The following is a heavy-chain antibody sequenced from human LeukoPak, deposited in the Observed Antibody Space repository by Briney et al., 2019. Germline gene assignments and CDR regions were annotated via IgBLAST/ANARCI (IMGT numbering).Heavy chain of an antibody. Sequence: GRSLRLSCAASGFTFSNYGMHWVRQAPGKGLEWVALIWYDGSNKYYTDSVKGRLTISRDNSQDMLFLQMNSLRVEDTAVYYCAREGPRGNSQFDYWGQGTLVTVSS. V-gene: IGHV3-33*01. CDR3: AREGPRGNSQFDY. D-gene: IGHD4-23*01. CDR2: IWYDGSNK. CDR1: GFTFSNYG. J-gene: IGHJ4*02.